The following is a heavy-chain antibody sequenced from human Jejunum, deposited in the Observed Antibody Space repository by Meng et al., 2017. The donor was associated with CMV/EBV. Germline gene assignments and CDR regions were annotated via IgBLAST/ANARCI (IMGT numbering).Heavy chain of an antibody. CDR3: VRPIVETGRWYFDD. D-gene: IGHD6-13*01. CDR2: IYSGGTT. V-gene: IGHV3-66*02. CDR1: GLSVTTNY. Sequence: EVQLVESGGGVSQPGGSLRLSCAASGLSVTTNYMTWVRQAPGKGLECVSTIYSGGTTYYADSVKGRFSISRDSSKNTLYLQMDSLRIEDTAVYYCVRPIVETGRWYFDDWGQGTLVTVSS. J-gene: IGHJ4*02.